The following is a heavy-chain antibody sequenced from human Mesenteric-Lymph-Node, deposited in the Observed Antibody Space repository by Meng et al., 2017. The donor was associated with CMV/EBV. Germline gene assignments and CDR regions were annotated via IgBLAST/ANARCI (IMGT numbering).Heavy chain of an antibody. D-gene: IGHD1-26*01. CDR2: IYYSGST. CDR3: ARGGPWEGFDP. Sequence: SETLFLTCTVSGGSISSYYWSWIRQPPGKGLEWIGYIYYSGSTNYNPSLKSRVTISVDTSKNQFSLKLSSVTAADTAVYYCARGGPWEGFDPWGQGTLVTVSS. J-gene: IGHJ5*02. V-gene: IGHV4-59*01. CDR1: GGSISSYY.